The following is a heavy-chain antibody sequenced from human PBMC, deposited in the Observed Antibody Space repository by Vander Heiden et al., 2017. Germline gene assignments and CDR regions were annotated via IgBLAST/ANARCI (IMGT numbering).Heavy chain of an antibody. CDR2: ISGTGGTT. CDR1: GFTFSSYA. CDR3: AKLRVTSMWDAFAI. Sequence: EGQLLESGGGLVPPGVSLRLSCAASGFTFSSYAMSWVRQAPGKGLEWVSAISGTGGTTYYVDSVKGRFTISRDNSKNTLYLQVNSLRAEDTAVYYCAKLRVTSMWDAFAIWGQGTMVTVSS. V-gene: IGHV3-23*01. J-gene: IGHJ3*02. D-gene: IGHD2-2*01.